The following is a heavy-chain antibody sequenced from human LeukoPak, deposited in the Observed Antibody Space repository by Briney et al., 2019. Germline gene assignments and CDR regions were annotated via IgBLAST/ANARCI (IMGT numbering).Heavy chain of an antibody. CDR3: ARAASCGGDCSSSYLQH. CDR2: ISSSSNYI. J-gene: IGHJ1*01. CDR1: GFTFSTYS. Sequence: GGSLRLSCAASGFTFSTYSMNWVRQAPGKGLEWVSCISSSSNYIYYADSVKGRFTISRDNAKNALYLQMNSLRAEDMAVYYCARAASCGGDCSSSYLQHWGQGTLVTVSS. D-gene: IGHD2-21*02. V-gene: IGHV3-21*06.